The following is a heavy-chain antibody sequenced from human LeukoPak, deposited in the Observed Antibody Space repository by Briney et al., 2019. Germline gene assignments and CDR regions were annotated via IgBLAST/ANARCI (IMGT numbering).Heavy chain of an antibody. V-gene: IGHV4-61*02. D-gene: IGHD6-6*01. CDR3: ARGGSIAARLHWFDP. CDR1: GGSISSGSYY. J-gene: IGHJ5*02. CDR2: IYTSGST. Sequence: SETLSLTCTVSGGSISSGSYYWSWIRQPAGKGLEWIGRIYTSGSTNYNPSLKSRVTISVDTSKNQFSLKLSSVTAADTAVYYCARGGSIAARLHWFDPWGQGTLVTVSS.